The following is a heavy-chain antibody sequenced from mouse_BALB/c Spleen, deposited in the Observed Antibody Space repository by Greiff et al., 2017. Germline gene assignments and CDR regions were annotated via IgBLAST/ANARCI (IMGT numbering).Heavy chain of an antibody. J-gene: IGHJ4*01. D-gene: IGHD2-1*01. CDR3: ARSDYGNFYAMDY. V-gene: IGHV1-87*01. CDR1: GYTFTSYW. Sequence: VQLQQSGAELARPGASVKLSCKASGYTFTSYWMQWVKQRPGQGLEWIGAIYPGDGDTRYTQKFKGKATLTADKSSSTAYMQLSSLASEDSAVYYCARSDYGNFYAMDYWGQGTSVTVSS. CDR2: IYPGDGDT.